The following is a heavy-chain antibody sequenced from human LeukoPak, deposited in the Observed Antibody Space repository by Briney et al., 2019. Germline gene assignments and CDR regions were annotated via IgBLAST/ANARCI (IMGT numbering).Heavy chain of an antibody. J-gene: IGHJ1*01. CDR1: GFTFSSYA. Sequence: GGSLRLSCAASGFTFSSYAMSWVRQAPGKGLEWVSAISGSGGSTYYADSVKGRFTISRDNSKNTLYLQMNSLRAEDTAVYYCAKGGEMATIYEYFQHWLQGTLVTVSS. V-gene: IGHV3-23*01. D-gene: IGHD5-24*01. CDR3: AKGGEMATIYEYFQH. CDR2: ISGSGGST.